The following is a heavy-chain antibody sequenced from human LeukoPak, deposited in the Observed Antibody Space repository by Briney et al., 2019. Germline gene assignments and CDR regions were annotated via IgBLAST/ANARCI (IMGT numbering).Heavy chain of an antibody. J-gene: IGHJ4*02. CDR1: GGSISSYY. CDR3: ARASVVPTAMYFDS. Sequence: SETLSLTCTVSGGSISSYYWSWIRQPPGKGLEWIGYIYYSGSTNYNPSLKTRATISIDTSKSQFSLKLNSVTAANTAVYYCARASVVPTAMYFDSWGQGTLVTVSS. V-gene: IGHV4-59*08. CDR2: IYYSGST. D-gene: IGHD2-2*01.